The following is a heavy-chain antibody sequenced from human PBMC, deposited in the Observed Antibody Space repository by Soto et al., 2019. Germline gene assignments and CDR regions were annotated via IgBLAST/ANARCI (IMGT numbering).Heavy chain of an antibody. D-gene: IGHD2-2*03. CDR2: IHYNGNT. V-gene: IGHV4-59*01. CDR1: GDSISSYS. Sequence: QVQLQVSGPGLVKPSETLSLTCTVSGDSISSYSWSWIRQPPGKGLEWIGNIHYNGNTKYSPSLNRRVSXPXAXSXXHVSLKLISVTTADTAVYFCAREGNLGRWIQPLDSWGQGTLVTVSS. CDR3: AREGNLGRWIQPLDS. J-gene: IGHJ4*02.